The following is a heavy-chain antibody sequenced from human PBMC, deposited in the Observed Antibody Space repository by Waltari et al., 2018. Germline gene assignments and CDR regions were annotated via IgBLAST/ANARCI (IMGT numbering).Heavy chain of an antibody. V-gene: IGHV4-31*03. J-gene: IGHJ5*02. Sequence: QVQLQESGPGLVKPSQTLSLTCTVSGGSISSWGYYWTWPRQHPGKGLEWIGYIYYSGSTYYNPSLKSRVTISVDTSKNQFSLKLSSVTAADTAVYYCARQDWEEGWFDPWGQGTLVTVSS. CDR1: GGSISSWGYY. CDR2: IYYSGST. CDR3: ARQDWEEGWFDP. D-gene: IGHD3-9*01.